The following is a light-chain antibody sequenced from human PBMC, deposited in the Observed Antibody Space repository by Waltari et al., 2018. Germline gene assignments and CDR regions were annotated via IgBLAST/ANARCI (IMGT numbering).Light chain of an antibody. CDR1: GSTLGAGYD. CDR3: QSYDTSLSVV. Sequence: QSVLTQPPSVSGAPGQRVSISCTGSGSTLGAGYDVHWYQQHPGKAPKLLIYGARTRPPGVPYRVFGSQSGTSAALAITALQAEDEAEYYCQSYDTSLSVVFGGGTKLTVL. CDR2: GAR. V-gene: IGLV1-40*01. J-gene: IGLJ2*01.